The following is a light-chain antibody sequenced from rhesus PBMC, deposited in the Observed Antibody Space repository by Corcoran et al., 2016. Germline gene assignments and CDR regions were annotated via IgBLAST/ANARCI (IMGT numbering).Light chain of an antibody. Sequence: QAALTQPRSVSGSPGQSVTISCTGTSSDIGDYNYVSWYQQHPGTAPKLMIYEVSKRPSGLSDRFSGSKSGNTASLTISGLQAEDEADYYCTSYAGSSTYVFGAGTRLTVL. V-gene: IGLV2-32*02. CDR1: SSDIGDYNY. CDR2: EVS. J-gene: IGLJ1*01. CDR3: TSYAGSSTYV.